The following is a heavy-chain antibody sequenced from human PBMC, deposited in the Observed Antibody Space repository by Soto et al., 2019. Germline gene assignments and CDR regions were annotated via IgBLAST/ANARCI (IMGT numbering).Heavy chain of an antibody. J-gene: IGHJ4*02. CDR1: GGSISSGDYY. CDR2: IFYSGST. Sequence: PSETLSLTCTVSGGSISSGDYYWSWIRQPPGKGLEWIGYIFYSGSTYYNPSLKSRVTISVDTSKNQFSLKLTSVTAADTAVYYCARSQTTVTSYEYWGQGTLVTVSS. D-gene: IGHD4-17*01. CDR3: ARSQTTVTSYEY. V-gene: IGHV4-30-4*01.